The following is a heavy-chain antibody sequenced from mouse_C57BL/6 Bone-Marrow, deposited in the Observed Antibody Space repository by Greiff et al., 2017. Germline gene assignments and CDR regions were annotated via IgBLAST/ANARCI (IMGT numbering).Heavy chain of an antibody. V-gene: IGHV1-64*01. J-gene: IGHJ2*01. D-gene: IGHD2-14*01. CDR3: GRGTRGTDD. CDR2: IPPNSGST. CDR1: GYTFTSYW. Sequence: QVQLQQPGAELVKPGASVKLSCKASGYTFTSYWMHWVKQRPGQGLEWIGMIPPNSGSTNYNEKFTSKATLTVDNSSSTAYMQLSSLTSEDSAMYYYGRGTRGTDDWGKGTTLTVSS.